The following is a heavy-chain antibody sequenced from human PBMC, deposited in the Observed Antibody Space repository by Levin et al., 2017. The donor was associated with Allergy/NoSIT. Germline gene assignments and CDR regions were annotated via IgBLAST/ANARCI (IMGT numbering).Heavy chain of an antibody. Sequence: GGSLRLSCAASGFSFGTYAMTWVRQAPGKGLEWVSALSGGGDRTYYADSVKGRFTVFRDNSKKTLYLQMTSLRAEDTAIYYCAKSIAARRGFDYWGLGTLVTVSS. CDR3: AKSIAARRGFDY. V-gene: IGHV3-23*01. J-gene: IGHJ4*02. D-gene: IGHD6-6*01. CDR1: GFSFGTYA. CDR2: LSGGGDRT.